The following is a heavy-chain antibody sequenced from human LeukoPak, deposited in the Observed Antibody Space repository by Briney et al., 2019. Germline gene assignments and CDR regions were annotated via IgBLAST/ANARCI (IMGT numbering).Heavy chain of an antibody. CDR3: ARYLGVDGMDV. Sequence: ASVKVSCKASGYTFTSYDINWVRQATGQGLEWMGWINAGNGNTKYSQKFQGRVTITRDTSASTAYMELSSLRSEDTAVYYCARYLGVDGMDVWGQGTTVTVSS. CDR2: INAGNGNT. V-gene: IGHV1-3*01. CDR1: GYTFTSYD. D-gene: IGHD1-26*01. J-gene: IGHJ6*02.